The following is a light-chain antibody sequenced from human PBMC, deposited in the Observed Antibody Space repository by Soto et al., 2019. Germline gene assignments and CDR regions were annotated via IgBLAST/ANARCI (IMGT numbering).Light chain of an antibody. Sequence: QSALTQPASVSGSPGQSITISCTGTSSDVGGYNYVSWSQQHPGKAPQLMIYEVSNRPSWVSNRFSGSKSGNTASLTISGLQAEDEADYYCSSYTSSSTYVFGTGTKLTVL. V-gene: IGLV2-14*01. CDR1: SSDVGGYNY. CDR3: SSYTSSSTYV. J-gene: IGLJ1*01. CDR2: EVS.